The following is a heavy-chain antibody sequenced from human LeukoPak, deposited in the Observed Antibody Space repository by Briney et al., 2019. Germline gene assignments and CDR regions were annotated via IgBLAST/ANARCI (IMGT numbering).Heavy chain of an antibody. J-gene: IGHJ5*02. CDR2: ISAYNGNT. Sequence: ASVKVSCKASGYTFTSYGISWVRQAPGQGLEWMGWISAYNGNTNYAQKLQGRVTMTTDTSTSTAYMELSRLRSDDTAVYYCARIVGATDWFDPWGQGTLVTVSS. CDR1: GYTFTSYG. V-gene: IGHV1-18*01. D-gene: IGHD1-26*01. CDR3: ARIVGATDWFDP.